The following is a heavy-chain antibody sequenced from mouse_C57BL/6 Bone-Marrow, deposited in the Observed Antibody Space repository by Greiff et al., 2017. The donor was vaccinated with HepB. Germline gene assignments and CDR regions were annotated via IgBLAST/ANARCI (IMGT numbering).Heavy chain of an antibody. CDR3: ARSDLGRWFAY. Sequence: EVMLVESGGDLVKPGGSLKLSCAASGFTFSSYDMSWVRQPPDKRLEWVETISSGGSYTYYPDSVKGRFTISRDNAKNTLYLQMSSLKFEDTAMYYCARSDLGRWFAYWGQGTLVTVSA. CDR2: ISSGGSYT. CDR1: GFTFSSYD. V-gene: IGHV5-6*01. J-gene: IGHJ3*01. D-gene: IGHD4-1*01.